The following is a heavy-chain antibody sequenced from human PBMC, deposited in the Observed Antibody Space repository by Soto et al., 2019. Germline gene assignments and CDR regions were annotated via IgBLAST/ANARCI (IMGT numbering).Heavy chain of an antibody. CDR1: GFTFSSYS. V-gene: IGHV3-48*02. CDR2: ISSSSSTI. CDR3: ARDLLHGDYYYYGMDV. J-gene: IGHJ6*02. D-gene: IGHD2-15*01. Sequence: GGSLRLSCAASGFTFSSYSMNWVRQAPGKGLEWVSYISSSSSTIYYADSVKGRFTISRDNAKNSLYLQMNSLRDEDTAVYYCARDLLHGDYYYYGMDVWGQGTTVTVSS.